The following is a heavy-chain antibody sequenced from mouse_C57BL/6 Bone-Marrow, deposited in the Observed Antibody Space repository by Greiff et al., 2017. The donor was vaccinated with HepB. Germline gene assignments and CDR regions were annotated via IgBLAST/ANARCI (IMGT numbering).Heavy chain of an antibody. D-gene: IGHD2-4*01. CDR2: IHLNSGST. J-gene: IGHJ2*01. Sequence: QVQLQQPGAELVKPGASVKLSCKASGYTFTSYWMHWVKQRPGQGLEWIGMIHLNSGSTNYNEKFKSKATLTVDKSSSTAYMQLSSLTSEDSAVYYCARIYYDYVGYWGQGTTLTVSS. CDR1: GYTFTSYW. V-gene: IGHV1-64*01. CDR3: ARIYYDYVGY.